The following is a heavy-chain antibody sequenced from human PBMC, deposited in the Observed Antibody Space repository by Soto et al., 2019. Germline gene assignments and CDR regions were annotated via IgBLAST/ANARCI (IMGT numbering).Heavy chain of an antibody. D-gene: IGHD3-22*01. J-gene: IGHJ4*02. Sequence: PSETLSLTCAVSGGSFTSNNWWTWVRQPPGQGLEWIGEIYRTGSTNYNPSLKSRVTISVDTSKNQFSLKLSSVTAADTAVYYCARLNYYDSSGYFWGQGTLVTVSS. CDR2: IYRTGST. CDR3: ARLNYYDSSGYF. CDR1: GGSFTSNNW. V-gene: IGHV4-4*02.